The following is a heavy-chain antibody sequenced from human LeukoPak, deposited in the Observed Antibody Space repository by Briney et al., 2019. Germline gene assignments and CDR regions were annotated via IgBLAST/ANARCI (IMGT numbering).Heavy chain of an antibody. D-gene: IGHD6-13*01. CDR2: IYYSGST. CDR3: ASPPLYRSSWYLTGKFDY. V-gene: IGHV4-39*07. Sequence: PSETLSLTCTVSGGSITSSSYYWGWIRQPPGKGPEWIGSIYYSGSTYYSPSLKSRVTISVDTSKNQFSLKLSSVTAADTAGYYCASPPLYRSSWYLTGKFDYWGQGTLVTVPS. J-gene: IGHJ4*01. CDR1: GGSITSSSYY.